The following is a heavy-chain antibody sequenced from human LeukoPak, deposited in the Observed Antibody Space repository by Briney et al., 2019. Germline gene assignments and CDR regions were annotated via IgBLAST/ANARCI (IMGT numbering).Heavy chain of an antibody. V-gene: IGHV1-18*01. Sequence: GASVKVSCKASGYTFTSYGISWVRQAPGQGLEWMGWISAYNGNTNYAQKLQGRVTMTTDTPTSTAYMELRSLRSDDTAVYYCARDADFVGAYYGSGSSSWGQGTLVTVSS. D-gene: IGHD3-10*01. J-gene: IGHJ4*02. CDR1: GYTFTSYG. CDR2: ISAYNGNT. CDR3: ARDADFVGAYYGSGSSS.